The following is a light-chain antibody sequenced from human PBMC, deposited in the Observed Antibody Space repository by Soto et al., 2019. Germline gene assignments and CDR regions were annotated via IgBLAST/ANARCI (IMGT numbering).Light chain of an antibody. CDR2: GAS. V-gene: IGKV3-20*01. Sequence: ETVLTQSPGILSLSPGERATLSCRASQSVTSSYLAWYQQKPGQAPRLLIYGASSRATGIPDRFSGSGSGTDFTLTISRLEPEDFAVYYCQPYGPSLSWTFGQGNKVDIK. CDR3: QPYGPSLSWT. CDR1: QSVTSSY. J-gene: IGKJ1*01.